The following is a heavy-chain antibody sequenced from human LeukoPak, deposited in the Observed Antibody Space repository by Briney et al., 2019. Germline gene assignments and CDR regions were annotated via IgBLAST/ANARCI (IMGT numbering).Heavy chain of an antibody. D-gene: IGHD5-12*01. CDR2: ISSSSSTI. V-gene: IGHV3-48*01. Sequence: GGSLRLSCAASGFTFSSYSMNWVRQAPGKGREWVSYISSSSSTIYYADSVKGRFTISRDNAKNSLYLQMNSLRAEDTAVYYCARESDIVATGFDYWGQGTLVTVSS. CDR1: GFTFSSYS. CDR3: ARESDIVATGFDY. J-gene: IGHJ4*02.